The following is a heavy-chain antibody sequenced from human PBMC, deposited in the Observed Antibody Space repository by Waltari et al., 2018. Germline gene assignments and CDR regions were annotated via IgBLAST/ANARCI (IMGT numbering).Heavy chain of an antibody. J-gene: IGHJ6*02. CDR1: GFTFSGYE. Sequence: EVLLVESGGDLVQPGGSLRLSCTALGFTFSGYEMNWVRQAPGKGLEWVSYISSSGNTIYYADSVKARFTTSRDNAKNSLYLQMNSLRVDDTAVYYCARRPYYYHGMDVWGQGTTVTVSS. CDR2: ISSSGNTI. CDR3: ARRPYYYHGMDV. V-gene: IGHV3-48*03.